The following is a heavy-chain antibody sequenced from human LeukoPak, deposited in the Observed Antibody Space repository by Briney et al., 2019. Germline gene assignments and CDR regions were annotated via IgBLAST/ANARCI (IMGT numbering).Heavy chain of an antibody. Sequence: PSETLSLTCSVSGVSISSSSYYWGWIRQPPGKGLEWIGSIYYSGSTYYNPSLKSRVTISVDTSKNQFSLKLSSVTAADTAVYYCARGVSSSSWGVGYWGQGTLVTVSS. CDR1: GVSISSSSYY. J-gene: IGHJ4*02. V-gene: IGHV4-39*07. D-gene: IGHD6-6*01. CDR3: ARGVSSSSWGVGY. CDR2: IYYSGST.